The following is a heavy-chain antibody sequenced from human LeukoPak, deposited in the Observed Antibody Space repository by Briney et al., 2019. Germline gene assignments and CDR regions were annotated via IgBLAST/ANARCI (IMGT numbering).Heavy chain of an antibody. Sequence: SETLSLSCTVSGGSVRSSNYYWGRIPQPPGKGREWIGNIYYSGSTYYNPSLKSRVTMSVDTSKNQFSLKLSSVTAADTAVYYCVRSGETGDTFDYWGQGTLVTVSS. CDR1: GGSVRSSNYY. D-gene: IGHD7-27*01. CDR2: IYYSGST. J-gene: IGHJ4*02. V-gene: IGHV4-39*07. CDR3: VRSGETGDTFDY.